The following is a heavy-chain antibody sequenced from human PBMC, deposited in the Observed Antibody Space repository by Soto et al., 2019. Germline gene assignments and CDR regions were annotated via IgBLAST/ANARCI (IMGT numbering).Heavy chain of an antibody. D-gene: IGHD3-22*01. J-gene: IGHJ4*02. V-gene: IGHV1-69*01. CDR2: NVPISGAA. CDR1: GGTFRSHA. CDR3: ARDRSSDNSAYFGGVDS. Sequence: QVQLVQSGAEVKKPGSSVRVSCKASGGTFRSHAISWMRQAPGQGLEWMGGNVPISGAANYAQKFEGRVTITADESTSTGYMELSSLTAEDTAVYYCARDRSSDNSAYFGGVDSWGQGTLVTVSS.